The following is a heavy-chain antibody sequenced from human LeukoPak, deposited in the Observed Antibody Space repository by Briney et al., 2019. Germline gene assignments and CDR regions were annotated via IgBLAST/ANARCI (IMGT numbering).Heavy chain of an antibody. CDR1: GYTFTSFD. D-gene: IGHD6-19*01. CDR2: MNPNSGNT. Sequence: GASVKVSCKASGYTFTSFDINWVRQATGQGLEWMGWMNPNSGNTGYAQKFQGRVTMTRDTSISTAYMELSRLRSDDTAVYYCARDRGSGWSGLAYYFDYWGQGTLVTVSS. J-gene: IGHJ4*02. V-gene: IGHV1-8*01. CDR3: ARDRGSGWSGLAYYFDY.